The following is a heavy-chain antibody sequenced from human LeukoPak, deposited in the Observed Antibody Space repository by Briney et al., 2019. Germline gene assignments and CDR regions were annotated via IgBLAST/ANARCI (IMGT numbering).Heavy chain of an antibody. Sequence: SETLSLTCTLSGGSISSGGYYWSWIRQHPGKGLEWIGYIYYSGSTYYNPSLKSRVTISVDTSKNQFSLNLSSVTAADTAVYYCARDNYDTSGYYGYFDYWGQGTLVTVSS. CDR1: GGSISSGGYY. CDR3: ARDNYDTSGYYGYFDY. V-gene: IGHV4-31*03. CDR2: IYYSGST. D-gene: IGHD3-22*01. J-gene: IGHJ4*02.